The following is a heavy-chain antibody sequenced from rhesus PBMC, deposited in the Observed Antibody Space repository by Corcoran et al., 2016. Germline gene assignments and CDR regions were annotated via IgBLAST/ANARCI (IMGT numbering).Heavy chain of an antibody. CDR2: ISGSTM. CDR1: GFTVSSYW. D-gene: IGHD6-13*01. J-gene: IGHJ1*01. V-gene: IGHV3-11*01. CDR3: TRRYSSWSGAEYFEF. Sequence: EVQLAESGGGLVQPGGSLRLSCAASGFTVSSYWMSWVRQSPERGLEWLADISGSTMYYGDSVKGRFTGSRDNAKNSLYMQMNSLRAEDTAVYYCTRRYSSWSGAEYFEFWGQGALVTVSS.